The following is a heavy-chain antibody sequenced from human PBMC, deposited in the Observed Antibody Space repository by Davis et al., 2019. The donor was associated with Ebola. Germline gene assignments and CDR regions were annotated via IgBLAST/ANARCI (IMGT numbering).Heavy chain of an antibody. V-gene: IGHV3-7*01. CDR1: GFTFSSYW. Sequence: GESLKISCAASGFTFSSYWMSWVRQAPGKGLEWVANIKQDGSEKYYVDSVKGRFTISRDNAKNSLYLQMNSLRAEDTAVYYCARETTPPYYYYYNGMDVWGQGTTVTVSS. J-gene: IGHJ6*02. CDR3: ARETTPPYYYYYNGMDV. CDR2: IKQDGSEK. D-gene: IGHD4-17*01.